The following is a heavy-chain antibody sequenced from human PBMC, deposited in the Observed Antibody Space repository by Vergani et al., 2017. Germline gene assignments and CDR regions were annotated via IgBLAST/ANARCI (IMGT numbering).Heavy chain of an antibody. V-gene: IGHV1-69*17. CDR2: IIPIFGIA. D-gene: IGHD5-12*01. J-gene: IGHJ4*02. CDR3: AREHSGYYSLAYFDY. CDR1: GGTFSSYA. Sequence: QVQLVQSGAEVKKPGSSVKVSCKASGGTFSSYAIRWVRQAPGQGLEWMGGIIPIFGIANYAQKFQGRVTITADKSTSTAYMELRSLRSEDTAVYYCAREHSGYYSLAYFDYWGQGTLVTVSS.